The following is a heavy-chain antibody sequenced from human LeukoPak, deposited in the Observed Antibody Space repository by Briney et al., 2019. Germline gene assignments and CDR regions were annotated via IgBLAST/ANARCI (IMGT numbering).Heavy chain of an antibody. J-gene: IGHJ2*01. CDR2: IWYDGSNK. CDR3: ARTCSGGSCYGVWYFDL. Sequence: GGSLRPSCAASGFTFSSYGMHWVRQAPGKGLEGVALIWYDGSNKYYAGSVKGRFTISRDNSENTLYLQMNSLRAEDTAVYYCARTCSGGSCYGVWYFDLWGRGTLVTVSS. CDR1: GFTFSSYG. V-gene: IGHV3-33*01. D-gene: IGHD2-15*01.